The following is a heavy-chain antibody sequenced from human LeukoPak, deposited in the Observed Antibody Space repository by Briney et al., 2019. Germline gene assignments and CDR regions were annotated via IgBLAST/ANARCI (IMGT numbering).Heavy chain of an antibody. V-gene: IGHV3-74*01. CDR2: INSDGSGT. Sequence: GGSLRLSCAASGFTFSRYWMHWVRQAPGKGLVWVSHINSDGSGTSYADSVKGRFTISRDNAKNTLYLQMNSLRAEDTAVYYCASGDFWSGYYPWGQGTLVTVSS. CDR3: ASGDFWSGYYP. J-gene: IGHJ5*02. D-gene: IGHD3-3*01. CDR1: GFTFSRYW.